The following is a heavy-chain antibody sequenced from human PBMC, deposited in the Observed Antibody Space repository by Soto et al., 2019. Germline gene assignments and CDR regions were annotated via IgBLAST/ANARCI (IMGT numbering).Heavy chain of an antibody. Sequence: EVQLVESGGGLVQPGGSLRLSCASSGFTFSTYWMNWVRQAPGKGLEWLANINQDGSEKYYVDSVKGRFTISRDNAKNSLYLQMNSLRVEDTAVYYGVGLSHMDVWGKGTTVTVSS. CDR1: GFTFSTYW. CDR2: INQDGSEK. V-gene: IGHV3-7*01. CDR3: VGLSHMDV. J-gene: IGHJ6*03.